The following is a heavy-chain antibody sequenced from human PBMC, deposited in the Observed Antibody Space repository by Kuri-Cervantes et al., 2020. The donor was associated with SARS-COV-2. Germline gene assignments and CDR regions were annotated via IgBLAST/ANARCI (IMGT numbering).Heavy chain of an antibody. J-gene: IGHJ3*01. CDR2: IDPSDSYT. Sequence: GESLKISCEVSGYDFTIYWISWVRQMPGKGLEWMGRIDPSDSYTDYSPSFGGHVTISIDKSISTAYLQWNSLKASDTAMYYCVRTPHLGAFDFWGQGTMVTVSS. D-gene: IGHD2-15*01. CDR3: VRTPHLGAFDF. V-gene: IGHV5-10-1*01. CDR1: GYDFTIYW.